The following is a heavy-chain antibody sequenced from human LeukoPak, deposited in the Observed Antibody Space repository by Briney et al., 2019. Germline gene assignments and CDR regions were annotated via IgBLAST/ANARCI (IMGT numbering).Heavy chain of an antibody. CDR1: GFTFSDYY. CDR2: ISSSGSTI. V-gene: IGHV3-11*01. Sequence: PGGSLRLSCAASGFTFSDYYMSWIRQAPGKGLEWVSYISSSGSTIYYADSVKGRFTISRDNAKNSLYLQMNSLRAEDTAVYYCARVITMIVVAPYYFDYWGQGTLVTVSS. J-gene: IGHJ4*02. D-gene: IGHD3-22*01. CDR3: ARVITMIVVAPYYFDY.